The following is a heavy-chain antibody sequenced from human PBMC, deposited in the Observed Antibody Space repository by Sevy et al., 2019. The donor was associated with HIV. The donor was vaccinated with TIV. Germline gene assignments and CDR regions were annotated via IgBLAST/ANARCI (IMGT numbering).Heavy chain of an antibody. V-gene: IGHV4-59*01. Sequence: SETLSLTCTVSGASISSYYWSWIRQPPGKGLEWVGYIYYNGRTNYNPSLKSRVTISVDTSKNQFSLKLISVTAADTAGYYCARSLADYYYGMDVWGQGTTGTVS. CDR3: ARSLADYYYGMDV. CDR1: GASISSYY. CDR2: IYYNGRT. J-gene: IGHJ6*02.